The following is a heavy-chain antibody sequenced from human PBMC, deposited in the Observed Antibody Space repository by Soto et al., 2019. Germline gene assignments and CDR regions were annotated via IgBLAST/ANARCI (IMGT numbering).Heavy chain of an antibody. V-gene: IGHV1-18*01. D-gene: IGHD3-10*01. CDR3: ARELWFGELLENWFDP. Sequence: ASVKVSCNASGYTFTNYGISWVRQAPGQGLEWMGWISAYNGNTNYAQKLQGRVTMTTDTSTSTAYMELRSLRSDDTAVYYCARELWFGELLENWFDPWGQGTLVTVSS. CDR1: GYTFTNYG. J-gene: IGHJ5*02. CDR2: ISAYNGNT.